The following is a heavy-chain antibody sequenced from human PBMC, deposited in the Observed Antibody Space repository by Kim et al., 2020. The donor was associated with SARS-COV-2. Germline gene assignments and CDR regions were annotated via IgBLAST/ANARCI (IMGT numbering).Heavy chain of an antibody. D-gene: IGHD6-13*01. CDR2: IYYSGST. CDR1: GDSISSFY. J-gene: IGHJ4*02. CDR3: ARSGSSSWARFDY. Sequence: SETLSLTCAVSGDSISSFYWSWIRQPPGKGLEWIGYIYYSGSTSYNPSLKSRVTISVDTSKNLFSLKLTSVTAADTAVYYCARSGSSSWARFDYWGQGILVTVSS. V-gene: IGHV4-59*13.